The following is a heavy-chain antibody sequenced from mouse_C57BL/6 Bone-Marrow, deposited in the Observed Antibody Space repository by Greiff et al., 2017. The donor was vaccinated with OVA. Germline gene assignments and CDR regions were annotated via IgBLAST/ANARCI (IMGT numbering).Heavy chain of an antibody. D-gene: IGHD1-1*01. J-gene: IGHJ1*03. CDR3: ARKDSSGYLDV. CDR1: GFSSTSYG. V-gene: IGHV2-2*01. Sequence: QVQLKESGPGLVQPSQSLSITCTVSGFSSTSYGVHWVRQSPGKGLEWLGVIWSGGSTDYNAAFISRLSISKDNSKRQVFIKMNSLQADDTDIYYGARKDSSGYLDVWRTGTTVTVST. CDR2: IWSGGST.